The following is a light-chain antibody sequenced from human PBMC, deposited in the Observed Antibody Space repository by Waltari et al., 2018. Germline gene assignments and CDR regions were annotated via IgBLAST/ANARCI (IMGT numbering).Light chain of an antibody. J-gene: IGKJ1*01. CDR2: LAS. V-gene: IGKV1-9*01. Sequence: IQLTQPPSSLSASVGDRVTITCRASQGISTNIAWYQKKPGKAPKLLIYLASTLQSGVPSRFSGSRSGTDFTLTISSLQPEDFATYYCHQVYTYPRAFGQGTKVEIK. CDR3: HQVYTYPRA. CDR1: QGISTN.